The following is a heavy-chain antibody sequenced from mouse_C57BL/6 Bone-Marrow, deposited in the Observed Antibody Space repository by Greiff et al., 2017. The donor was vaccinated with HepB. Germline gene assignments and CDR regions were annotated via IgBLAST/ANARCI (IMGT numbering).Heavy chain of an antibody. CDR3: ARAYYDYGWFAY. CDR1: GYTFTSYG. J-gene: IGHJ3*01. Sequence: ESGAELARPGASVKLSCKASGYTFTSYGISWVKQRTGQGLEWIGEIYPRSGNTYYNEKFKGKATLTADKSSSTAYMELRSLTSEDSAVYFCARAYYDYGWFAYWGQGTLVTVSA. V-gene: IGHV1-81*01. D-gene: IGHD2-4*01. CDR2: IYPRSGNT.